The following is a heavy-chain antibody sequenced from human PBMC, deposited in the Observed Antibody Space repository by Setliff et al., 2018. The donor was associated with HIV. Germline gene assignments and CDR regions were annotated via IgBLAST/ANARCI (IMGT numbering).Heavy chain of an antibody. D-gene: IGHD4-4*01. CDR1: RFIFSSYS. V-gene: IGHV3-21*01. Sequence: GGSLRLSCAASRFIFSSYSMNWVRQAPGKGLEWVSSISSSSIYIYYADSVKGRFTISRDNAENSLFLQMNSLRAEDTAVYYCAQITVMGYWGQGTLVTVSS. J-gene: IGHJ4*02. CDR2: ISSSSIYI. CDR3: AQITVMGY.